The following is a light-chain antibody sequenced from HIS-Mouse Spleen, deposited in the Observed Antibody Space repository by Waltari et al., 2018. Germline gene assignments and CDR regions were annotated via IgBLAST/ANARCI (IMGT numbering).Light chain of an antibody. CDR2: EDS. Sequence: SYELTQPPSVSVSPGQTARITCSGDALPKKYAYWYQQKSGQAPVLVIYEDSKRPSGITEGFSGSSSGTMASLTIGGAQVEDEADYYCYSTDSSGNHRVFGGGTKLTVL. CDR1: ALPKKY. CDR3: YSTDSSGNHRV. V-gene: IGLV3-10*01. J-gene: IGLJ2*01.